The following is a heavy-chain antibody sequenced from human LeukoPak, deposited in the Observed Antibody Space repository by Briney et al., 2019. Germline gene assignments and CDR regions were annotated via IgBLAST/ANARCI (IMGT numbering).Heavy chain of an antibody. Sequence: QVQLQESGPGLVKPSETLSLTCTVSGGSISTYFWSWIRQPPGTGLQWIGYIYYTGSTNYTPSLKSRVTISVDTSKNQFSLKLSSVTAADTAVYYCARALYYYDSSGYDWGQGTLVTVSS. CDR1: GGSISTYF. D-gene: IGHD3-22*01. CDR2: IYYTGST. CDR3: ARALYYYDSSGYD. V-gene: IGHV4-59*01. J-gene: IGHJ4*02.